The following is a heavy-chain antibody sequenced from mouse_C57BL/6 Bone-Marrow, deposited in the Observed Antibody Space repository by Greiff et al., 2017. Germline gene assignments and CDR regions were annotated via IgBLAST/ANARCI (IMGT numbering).Heavy chain of an antibody. CDR1: EYDFPSHD. D-gene: IGHD2-12*01. Sequence: EVKLMESGGGLVQPGASLKLSCESNEYDFPSHDMSWVRKTPEKRLELVAAINSDGGSTYYPDTMERRFIISRDNTKKTLYLQMSSLRSEDTALYYCARQSTIPTSKDYWGRGTTLTVSS. V-gene: IGHV5-2*01. CDR2: INSDGGST. CDR3: ARQSTIPTSKDY. J-gene: IGHJ2*01.